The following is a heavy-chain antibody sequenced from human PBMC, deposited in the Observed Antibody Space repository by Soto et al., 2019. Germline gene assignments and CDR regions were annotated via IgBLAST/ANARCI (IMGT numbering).Heavy chain of an antibody. J-gene: IGHJ4*02. CDR2: IYYSGST. CDR1: GCSISSYY. CDR3: ARVLGVVPAAMGAFDS. D-gene: IGHD2-2*01. V-gene: IGHV4-59*12. Sequence: SETLSLTCTFSGCSISSYYWIWIRQPPGKGLEWIGYIYYSGSTNYNPSLKSRVTISGDKSKNQFSLKLNFVTAADTAVYFCARVLGVVPAAMGAFDSWGQGTLVTAPQ.